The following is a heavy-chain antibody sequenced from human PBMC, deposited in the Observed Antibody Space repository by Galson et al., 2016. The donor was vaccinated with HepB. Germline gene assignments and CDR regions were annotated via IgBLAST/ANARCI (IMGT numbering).Heavy chain of an antibody. CDR1: GGTLSSYT. V-gene: IGHV1-69*02. J-gene: IGHJ1*01. CDR2: IIPTLDIP. CDR3: TRGPISSAGVGYFQD. Sequence: SVKVSCKASGGTLSSYTISWVRQAPGRGLEWMGRIIPTLDIPTYAQRFQGRVTISADKPTSTAYLELSSLRSEDTAVYYCTRGPISSAGVGYFQDWGPGTLVTVSS. D-gene: IGHD6-13*01.